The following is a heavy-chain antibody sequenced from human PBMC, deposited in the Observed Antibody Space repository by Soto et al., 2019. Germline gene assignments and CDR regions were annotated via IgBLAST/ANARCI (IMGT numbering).Heavy chain of an antibody. CDR1: VFIFKNYG. J-gene: IGHJ6*02. V-gene: IGHV3-33*01. D-gene: IGHD3-3*02. Sequence: TWWSLRLSCSASVFIFKNYGMHWFRQVPGKGPEWVAVIWFDGSNENYADSVKGRFTISRDNSKNTLYLQMNNLRAEDSAVYYCGRETYISYSVDVWGQGTTVTVSS. CDR2: IWFDGSNE. CDR3: GRETYISYSVDV.